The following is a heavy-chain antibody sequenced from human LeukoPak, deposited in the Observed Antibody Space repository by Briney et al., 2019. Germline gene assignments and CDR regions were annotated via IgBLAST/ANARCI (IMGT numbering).Heavy chain of an antibody. Sequence: SVKVSCKASGGTFTSYSISWVRQAPGQGLEWMGRIIPILGIANYAQKFQGRVTITTDKSTSTAYMELSSLRSEDTAVYYCARDVDTPWAFDYWGQGTLVTVSS. V-gene: IGHV1-69*04. CDR1: GGTFTSYS. D-gene: IGHD5-18*01. CDR3: ARDVDTPWAFDY. CDR2: IIPILGIA. J-gene: IGHJ4*02.